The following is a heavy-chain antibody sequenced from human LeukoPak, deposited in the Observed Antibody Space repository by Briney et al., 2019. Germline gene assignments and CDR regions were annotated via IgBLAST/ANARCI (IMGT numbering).Heavy chain of an antibody. CDR3: ARDLWVDYYGSGSYGMDV. J-gene: IGHJ6*02. V-gene: IGHV3-30-3*01. CDR1: GFTVSTNY. Sequence: GGSLRLSCAASGFTVSTNYMSWVRQAPGKGLECMAVISYDGSKKYYADSVKGRFTISRDNSKNTLYLQMNSLRAEDTALYYCARDLWVDYYGSGSYGMDVWGQGTTVTVSS. CDR2: ISYDGSKK. D-gene: IGHD3-10*01.